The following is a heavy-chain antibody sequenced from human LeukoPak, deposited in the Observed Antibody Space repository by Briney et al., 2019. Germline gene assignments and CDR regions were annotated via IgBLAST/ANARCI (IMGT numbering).Heavy chain of an antibody. CDR3: ARRSPMATIRG. CDR1: GGSISSGSYY. V-gene: IGHV4-61*02. CDR2: IYTSGST. Sequence: PSETLSLTCTVSGGSISSGSYYWSWIRQPAGKGLEWIGRIYTSGSTNYNPSLKSRVTISVDTSKNQFSLKLSSVTAADTAVYYCARRSPMATIRGWGQGTLVTVSS. J-gene: IGHJ4*02. D-gene: IGHD5-24*01.